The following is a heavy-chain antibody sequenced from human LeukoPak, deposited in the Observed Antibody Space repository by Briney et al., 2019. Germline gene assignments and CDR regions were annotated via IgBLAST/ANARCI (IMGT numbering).Heavy chain of an antibody. CDR1: GFTFSSYS. CDR2: ISWNSGSI. D-gene: IGHD3-10*01. J-gene: IGHJ3*02. V-gene: IGHV3-9*01. CDR3: AKDEITMVRGVRKAFDI. Sequence: PGGSLRLSRAASGFTFSSYSMNWVRQAPGKGLEWVSGISWNSGSIGYADSVKGRFTISRDNAKNSLYLQMNSLRAEDTALYYCAKDEITMVRGVRKAFDIWGQGTMVTVSS.